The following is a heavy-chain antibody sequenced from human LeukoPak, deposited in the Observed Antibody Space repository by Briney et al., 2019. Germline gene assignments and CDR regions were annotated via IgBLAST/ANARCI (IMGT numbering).Heavy chain of an antibody. D-gene: IGHD3-16*01. J-gene: IGHJ4*02. CDR2: IYYSGST. CDR3: ARESRGGYYFDY. V-gene: IGHV4-31*03. Sequence: SQTLSLTCTVSGGSISSGGYYWSWIRQHPGKGLEWIGYIYYSGSTYYNPSLKSRVTISVDTSKNQFSLKLSSVTAADTAVYYCARESRGGYYFDYWGQGTLVTVSS. CDR1: GGSISSGGYY.